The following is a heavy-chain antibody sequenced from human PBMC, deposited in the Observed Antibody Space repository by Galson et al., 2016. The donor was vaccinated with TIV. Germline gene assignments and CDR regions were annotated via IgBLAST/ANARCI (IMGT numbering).Heavy chain of an antibody. Sequence: SLRLSCAASGFTFSSYAMSWVRQPPGKGLEWVSLISGSGGSTYYADSVKGRFTISRDNFKNTLYLQMDSLRAEDTAIYYCSRPSHYYDISSFYPLDFWGQGTLVTVSS. V-gene: IGHV3-23*01. J-gene: IGHJ4*02. CDR3: SRPSHYYDISSFYPLDF. D-gene: IGHD3-22*01. CDR2: ISGSGGST. CDR1: GFTFSSYA.